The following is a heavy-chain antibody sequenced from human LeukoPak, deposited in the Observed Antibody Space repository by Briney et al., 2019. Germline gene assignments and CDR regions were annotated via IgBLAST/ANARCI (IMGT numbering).Heavy chain of an antibody. CDR2: IHTSGST. D-gene: IGHD6-19*01. V-gene: IGHV4-39*07. CDR3: ARRHISSGWSFDY. J-gene: IGHJ4*02. Sequence: SETLSLTCTVSGGSISSSSYYWGWIRQPPGKGLEWIGQIHTSGSTNYNPPLKSRVTVSIDTPENQLSLTIRSVTAADTAIYYCARRHISSGWSFDYWGQGTLVTVSS. CDR1: GGSISSSSYY.